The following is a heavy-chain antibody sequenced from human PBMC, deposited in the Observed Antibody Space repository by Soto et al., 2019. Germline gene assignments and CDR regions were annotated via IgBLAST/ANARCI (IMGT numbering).Heavy chain of an antibody. V-gene: IGHV4-31*03. Sequence: NPSETLSLTCSVSGGSISSGAYYWNWIRQHPRKGLEWIGYIYYSGTTYYNPSLGSRVSISADTSKNQFSLKLNSVTVAGTAVYYCARNPSHLRASTSCHAFDIWGQGTMVTVS. CDR2: IYYSGTT. J-gene: IGHJ3*02. CDR3: ARNPSHLRASTSCHAFDI. CDR1: GGSISSGAYY. D-gene: IGHD2-2*01.